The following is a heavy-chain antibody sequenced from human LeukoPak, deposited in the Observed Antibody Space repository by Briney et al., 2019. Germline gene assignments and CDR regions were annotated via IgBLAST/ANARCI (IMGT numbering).Heavy chain of an antibody. CDR1: GYSFTNYY. CDR2: INPGGGTT. D-gene: IGHD3-10*01. Sequence: ASVKVSCKASGYSFTNYYLHWVRQAPGQGFEWMGIINPGGGTTTYARKFKGRVTMTRDTSTSTVYMELSSLRSEDTAVYYCARGGFTTMVRGVIITLDAFDIWGQGTMVTVSS. J-gene: IGHJ3*02. V-gene: IGHV1-46*01. CDR3: ARGGFTTMVRGVIITLDAFDI.